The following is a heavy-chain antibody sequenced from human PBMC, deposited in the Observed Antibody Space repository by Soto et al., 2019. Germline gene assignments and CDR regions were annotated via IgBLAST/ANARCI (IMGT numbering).Heavy chain of an antibody. CDR3: ARYCSGGSCYSGLYYGMDV. Sequence: SGPTLVNPTQTLTLTCTFSGFSLSTSGMCVSWIRQPPGKALEWLALIDWDDDKYYGTSLKTRLTISKDTSKNQVVLTMTNMDPVDTATYYCARYCSGGSCYSGLYYGMDVWGQGTTVTVSS. CDR2: IDWDDDK. D-gene: IGHD2-15*01. CDR1: GFSLSTSGMC. J-gene: IGHJ6*02. V-gene: IGHV2-70*01.